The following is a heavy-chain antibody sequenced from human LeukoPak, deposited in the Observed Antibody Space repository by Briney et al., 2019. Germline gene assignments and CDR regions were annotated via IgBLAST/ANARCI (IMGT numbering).Heavy chain of an antibody. CDR3: ARDLPDKMTRAVEY. D-gene: IGHD4-11*01. J-gene: IGHJ4*02. CDR2: ISGGGGSA. Sequence: PGGSLRLSCAASGFTFSNYAMSWVRQAPGKGLEWVSGISGGGGSAYYADSVMGRFTTSRDNSKNTLYVQMNSLRAEDTAVYYCARDLPDKMTRAVEYWGQGTLVIVSS. CDR1: GFTFSNYA. V-gene: IGHV3-23*01.